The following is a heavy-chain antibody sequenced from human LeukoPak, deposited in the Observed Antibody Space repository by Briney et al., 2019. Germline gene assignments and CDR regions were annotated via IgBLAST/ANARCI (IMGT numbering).Heavy chain of an antibody. CDR3: ATAVLDYGDPLFDY. D-gene: IGHD4-17*01. Sequence: ASVKVSCKVSGYTLTELSMLWVRQAPGKGLEWMGGFDPEDGETIYAQKFQGRVTMTEDTSTDTAYMELSSLRSEDTAVYYCATAVLDYGDPLFDYWGQGTLVTVSS. CDR1: GYTLTELS. V-gene: IGHV1-24*01. J-gene: IGHJ4*02. CDR2: FDPEDGET.